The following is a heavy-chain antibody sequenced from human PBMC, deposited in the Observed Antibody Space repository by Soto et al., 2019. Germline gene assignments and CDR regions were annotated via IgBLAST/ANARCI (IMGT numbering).Heavy chain of an antibody. V-gene: IGHV1-24*01. Sequence: ASVKVSCKVSGYTLTELSMHWVRQAPGKGLEWMGGSDPEDGETIYAQKFQGRVTMTEDTSTDTAYMELSSLRSEDTAVYYCATDLGMGYCSSTSCSDYWGQGTLVTVSS. D-gene: IGHD2-2*01. J-gene: IGHJ4*02. CDR1: GYTLTELS. CDR2: SDPEDGET. CDR3: ATDLGMGYCSSTSCSDY.